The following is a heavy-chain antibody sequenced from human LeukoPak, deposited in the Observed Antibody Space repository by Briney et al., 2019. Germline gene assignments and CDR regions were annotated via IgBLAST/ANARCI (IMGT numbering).Heavy chain of an antibody. CDR3: ASGGHHYDSSGFHWFDP. J-gene: IGHJ5*02. CDR2: ISESGST. V-gene: IGHV4-4*08. Sequence: SETLSLTCTDSGGSISRHYWNWIRQPPGKGLEWIGYISESGSTNYNPSLKSRVSMSVDLSKDQFSLKVNSVTAADTAVYYCASGGHHYDSSGFHWFDPWGQGAPVTVSS. D-gene: IGHD3-22*01. CDR1: GGSISRHY.